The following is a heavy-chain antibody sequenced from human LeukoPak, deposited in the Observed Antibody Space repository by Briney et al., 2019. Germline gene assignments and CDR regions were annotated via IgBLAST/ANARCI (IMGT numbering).Heavy chain of an antibody. D-gene: IGHD5-18*01. V-gene: IGHV3-53*01. CDR2: IYSDGRT. CDR3: ARGRIQLWLQGDFDY. Sequence: GGSLRLSCAASGFTVSNKYMTWVRQAPGKGLEWVSLIYSDGRTYYADSVKGRFTISRDNAKNSLYLQMSSLRAEDTAVYYCARGRIQLWLQGDFDYWGQGTLVTVSS. CDR1: GFTVSNKY. J-gene: IGHJ4*02.